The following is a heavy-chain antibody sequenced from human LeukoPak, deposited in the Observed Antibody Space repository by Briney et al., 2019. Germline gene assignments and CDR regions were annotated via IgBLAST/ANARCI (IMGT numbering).Heavy chain of an antibody. V-gene: IGHV4-34*01. CDR2: INHRGST. CDR1: GGSFSGYY. D-gene: IGHD3-22*01. CDR3: ARGAPYYYDSSGYERLGFDY. Sequence: PLETLSLTCAVYGGSFSGYYWSWIRQPPGKGLEWIGEINHRGSTNYNPSLKSRVTISVDTSKNQCSLKLSSVTAADTAVYYCARGAPYYYDSSGYERLGFDYWGQGTLVTVSS. J-gene: IGHJ4*02.